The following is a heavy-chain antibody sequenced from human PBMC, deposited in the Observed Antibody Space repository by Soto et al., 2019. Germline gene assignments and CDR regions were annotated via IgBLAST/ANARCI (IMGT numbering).Heavy chain of an antibody. CDR2: IIPIFGKA. V-gene: IGHV1-69*12. J-gene: IGHJ4*02. CDR1: GGTFSSYA. CDR3: ASSTEYRSGLLFDY. Sequence: QVQLVQSGAEVKKPGSSVKVSCKASGGTFSSYAISWVRQAPGQGLEWMGGIIPIFGKANYAQKFQGRVTITADESPSTSYIEPSSLRSVDTAVYYCASSTEYRSGLLFDYWGQGTLDTVSS. D-gene: IGHD6-19*01.